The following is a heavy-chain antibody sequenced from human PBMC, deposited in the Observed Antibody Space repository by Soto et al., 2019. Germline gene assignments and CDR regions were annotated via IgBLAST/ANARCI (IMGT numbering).Heavy chain of an antibody. Sequence: GGSLRLSCAASGFTFSNYGIHWVRQTPGKGLEWVAVISYDGSHQFYTDSVKGRFTISRDNSKNTLYLQMNSLKTEDTAMYYCAKDPKCCTIGSHFLDNWFDPWGQGTLVTVSS. D-gene: IGHD2-8*01. J-gene: IGHJ5*02. CDR2: ISYDGSHQ. CDR3: AKDPKCCTIGSHFLDNWFDP. CDR1: GFTFSNYG. V-gene: IGHV3-30*18.